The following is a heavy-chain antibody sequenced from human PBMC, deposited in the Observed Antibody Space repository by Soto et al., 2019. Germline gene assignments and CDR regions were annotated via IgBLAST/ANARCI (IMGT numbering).Heavy chain of an antibody. D-gene: IGHD2-15*01. CDR3: AGLRGYAGSPIDY. Sequence: SETLSLTCTVSGGSIISGYWSWIRQPPGKGLEWIGYISYSGNTNYNPSLTSRVTMSVDTPQNQFSLRLSSVTTADTAVYYCAGLRGYAGSPIDYWGQGTLVTVSS. CDR2: ISYSGNT. J-gene: IGHJ4*02. V-gene: IGHV4-59*01. CDR1: GGSIISGY.